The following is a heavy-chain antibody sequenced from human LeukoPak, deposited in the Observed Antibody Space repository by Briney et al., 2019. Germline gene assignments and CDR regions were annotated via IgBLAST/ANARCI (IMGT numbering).Heavy chain of an antibody. CDR1: GGTFSSYT. D-gene: IGHD1-26*01. Sequence: SVKVSCKASGGTFSSYTISWVRQAPGQGLEWMGRIIPILGIANYAQKFQGRVTITADKSTSTAYMELSSLRSEDTAVYYCARVGEVSSYYFDYWGQGTLVTVSS. J-gene: IGHJ4*02. CDR2: IIPILGIA. CDR3: ARVGEVSSYYFDY. V-gene: IGHV1-69*02.